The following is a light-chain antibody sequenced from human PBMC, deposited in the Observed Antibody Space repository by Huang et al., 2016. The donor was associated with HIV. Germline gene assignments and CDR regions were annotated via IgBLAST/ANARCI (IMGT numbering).Light chain of an antibody. CDR1: PSVSSN. V-gene: IGKV3-15*01. J-gene: IGKJ1*01. CDR3: QQYNDWPPEGT. CDR2: GAS. Sequence: EIVMTQSPATLSVSPGERATLSCRASPSVSSNFAWYQQKPGQAPRLLIYGASARATGSPARFSGSGSGTEFTLTISSLQSEDFAVYYCQQYNDWPPEGTFGQGTKVEIK.